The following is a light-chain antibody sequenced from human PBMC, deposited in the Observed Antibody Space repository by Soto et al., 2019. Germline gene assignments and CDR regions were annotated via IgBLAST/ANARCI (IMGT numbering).Light chain of an antibody. CDR3: SSYASNSPVV. V-gene: IGLV2-14*03. Sequence: QSALTQPASVSGSPGQSITISCTGTSSDVGGYNYVSWYQQHPGKAPKPMIFDVSNRPSGISYRFSGSKSGNTASLTISGLQAEDEADYYCSSYASNSPVVFGGGTKLTVL. CDR1: SSDVGGYNY. CDR2: DVS. J-gene: IGLJ3*02.